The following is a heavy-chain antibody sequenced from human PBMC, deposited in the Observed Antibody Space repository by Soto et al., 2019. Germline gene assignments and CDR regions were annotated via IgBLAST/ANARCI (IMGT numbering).Heavy chain of an antibody. D-gene: IGHD6-6*01. Sequence: GGSLRLSCAASGFTFSSYRMSWVRQAPGKGLEWVANIKQDGSEKYYVDSVKGRFTISRDTSKNQFSLKLSSVTAADTAVYYCARDLLLAARLGYYYYGMDVWGQGTTVTVT. V-gene: IGHV3-7*03. CDR1: GFTFSSYR. CDR2: IKQDGSEK. J-gene: IGHJ6*02. CDR3: ARDLLLAARLGYYYYGMDV.